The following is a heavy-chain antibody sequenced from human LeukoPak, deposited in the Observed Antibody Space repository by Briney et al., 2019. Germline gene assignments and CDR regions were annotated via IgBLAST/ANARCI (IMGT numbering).Heavy chain of an antibody. CDR3: ARDARYCGGDCYSGFNDY. Sequence: GGSLRLSCAASGFTFSSYSMNWVRQAPGKGLEWVSSISSSSSYIYYADSVKGRFTISRDNAKNSLYPQMNSLRAEDTAVYYCARDARYCGGDCYSGFNDYWGQGTLVTVSS. J-gene: IGHJ4*02. CDR1: GFTFSSYS. D-gene: IGHD2-21*02. CDR2: ISSSSSYI. V-gene: IGHV3-21*01.